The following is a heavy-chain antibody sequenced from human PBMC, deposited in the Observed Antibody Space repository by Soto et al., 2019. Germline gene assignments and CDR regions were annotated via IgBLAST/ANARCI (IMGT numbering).Heavy chain of an antibody. CDR2: IYYSGST. Sequence: SETLSLTCTVSGGSISSYYWSWIRQPPGKGLEWIGYIYYSGSTNYNPSPKSRVTISVDTSKNQFSLKLSSVTAADTAVYYCAAHRAPVLRYFDWLPPPYYYGMDVWGQGTTVTVSS. J-gene: IGHJ6*02. V-gene: IGHV4-59*01. D-gene: IGHD3-9*01. CDR3: AAHRAPVLRYFDWLPPPYYYGMDV. CDR1: GGSISSYY.